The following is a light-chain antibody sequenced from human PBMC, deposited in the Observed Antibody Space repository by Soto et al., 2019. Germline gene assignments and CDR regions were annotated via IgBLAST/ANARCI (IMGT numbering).Light chain of an antibody. CDR3: QHDNSYSEA. CDR2: KAS. V-gene: IGKV1-5*03. Sequence: DIQMTQSPSTLSGSVGDRVTITCRASQTISSWLAXYQXKPVKAPKLLIYKASTLKSGVPSRFSGSGSGTEFTLTISSLQPDDFATYYCQHDNSYSEAFGQGTKV. J-gene: IGKJ1*01. CDR1: QTISSW.